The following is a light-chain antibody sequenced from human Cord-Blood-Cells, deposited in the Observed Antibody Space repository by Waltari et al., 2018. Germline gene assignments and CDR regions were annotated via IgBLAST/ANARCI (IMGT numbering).Light chain of an antibody. CDR3: QQSYSTSN. Sequence: DIQMTQSPSSLSASVGDRVTITCRASQSISSYLNWYQQKPGKAPKLLIYAASSLQSGVPSRFSGSGSGTDFTLTISSLQPEDFATYYCQQSYSTSNFGQGTRLEIK. V-gene: IGKV1-39*01. CDR2: AAS. J-gene: IGKJ5*01. CDR1: QSISSY.